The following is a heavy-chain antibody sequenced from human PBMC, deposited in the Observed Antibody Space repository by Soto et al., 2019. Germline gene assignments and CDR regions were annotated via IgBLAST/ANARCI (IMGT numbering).Heavy chain of an antibody. CDR1: GDSVSGDRAV. CDR2: TYYRAKWYS. Sequence: SQTLSLACALSGDSVSGDRAVWIWIRQSPSRGLEWLGRTYYRAKWYSDYAVYVKRRITIKPDTSTNQLSQHLDSVIPEATAVDSRAGVASLRAMDVWGQGTPDTVS. V-gene: IGHV6-1*01. CDR3: AGVASLRAMDV. J-gene: IGHJ6*02.